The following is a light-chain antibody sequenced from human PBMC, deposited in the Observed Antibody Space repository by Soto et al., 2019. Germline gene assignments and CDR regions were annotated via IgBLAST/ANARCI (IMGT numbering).Light chain of an antibody. J-gene: IGKJ4*01. V-gene: IGKV3-11*01. CDR2: DAS. Sequence: EIVLTQSPATLSLSPGERATLSCRASQSVSSYLAWYQQKPGQAPMLLIYDASNRATGIPARFSGSGYGTDFTLTISSRELEDVAVYYCQQRINWRLPLTFGGGNKVEIK. CDR1: QSVSSY. CDR3: QQRINWRLPLT.